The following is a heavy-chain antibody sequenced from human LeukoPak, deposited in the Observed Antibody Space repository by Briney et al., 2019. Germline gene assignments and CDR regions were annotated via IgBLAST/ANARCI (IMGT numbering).Heavy chain of an antibody. V-gene: IGHV4-59*08. CDR1: GGSISSYY. Sequence: TSETLSLSCAVSGGSISSYYWSWVRQPPGKGLEWVGCIYYSGSTKYNTYLKSRVTISVDTSKNQFYLKLSSVTAADTAVYYCARHSTTYYYDSSGYPHRGSFDYWGQGTLVTVSS. J-gene: IGHJ4*02. D-gene: IGHD3-22*01. CDR2: IYYSGST. CDR3: ARHSTTYYYDSSGYPHRGSFDY.